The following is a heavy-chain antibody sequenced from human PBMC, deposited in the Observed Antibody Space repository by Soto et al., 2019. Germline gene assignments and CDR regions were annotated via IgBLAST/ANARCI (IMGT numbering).Heavy chain of an antibody. V-gene: IGHV1-69*12. Sequence: QVQLVQSGAEVKKPGSSVKVSCKASGGTFSSYAISWVRQAPGQGLEWMGGIIPIFGTADYAQKFQGRVTITADEPTSTAYMGLRGLRSEEPAVYYCASQLTGDYYYYGMDVWGQGTTVTVSS. J-gene: IGHJ6*02. D-gene: IGHD7-27*01. CDR3: ASQLTGDYYYYGMDV. CDR1: GGTFSSYA. CDR2: IIPIFGTA.